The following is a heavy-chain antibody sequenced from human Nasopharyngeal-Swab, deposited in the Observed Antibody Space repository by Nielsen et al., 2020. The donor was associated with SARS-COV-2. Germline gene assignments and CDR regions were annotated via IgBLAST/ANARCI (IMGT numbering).Heavy chain of an antibody. Sequence: GESLKISCAASGFTFSPYWMTWVRQAPGKGLEWVANVKQDGTEKYFVDSVKGRFTISRDNSKNTLYLQMNSLRAEDTAVYYCAKQSWGYSYGYYFDYWGQGTLVTVSS. D-gene: IGHD5-18*01. CDR3: AKQSWGYSYGYYFDY. V-gene: IGHV3-7*01. J-gene: IGHJ4*02. CDR1: GFTFSPYW. CDR2: VKQDGTEK.